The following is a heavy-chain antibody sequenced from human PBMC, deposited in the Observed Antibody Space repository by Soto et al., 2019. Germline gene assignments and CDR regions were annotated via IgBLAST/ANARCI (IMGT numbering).Heavy chain of an antibody. D-gene: IGHD2-15*01. CDR1: GGTFSSYT. Sequence: QVQLVQSGAEVKKPGSSVKVSCKASGGTFSSYTISWVRQAPGQGLEWMGRIIPILGIANYAQKFQGRVTITAVKSTFTAYMDVSSLSSEDSALDYCARAALNDYYYYCGMDVWGQGTTVTVS. J-gene: IGHJ6*02. V-gene: IGHV1-69*02. CDR3: ARAALNDYYYYCGMDV. CDR2: IIPILGIA.